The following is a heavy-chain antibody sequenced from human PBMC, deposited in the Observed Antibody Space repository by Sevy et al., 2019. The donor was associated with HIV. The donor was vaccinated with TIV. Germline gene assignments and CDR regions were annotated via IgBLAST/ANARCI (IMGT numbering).Heavy chain of an antibody. CDR2: ISHDGSNK. J-gene: IGHJ4*02. D-gene: IGHD6-13*01. CDR3: ARDRSSNWMNYFFDY. Sequence: GGSLRLSCAASGFTFSNSAMSWVRQAPGKGLEWVAGISHDGSNKYYADSVKGRFTISRDNSKNTLFVQMNSLKAEDTAVYNCARDRSSNWMNYFFDYWGQGALVTVSS. V-gene: IGHV3-30*04. CDR1: GFTFSNSA.